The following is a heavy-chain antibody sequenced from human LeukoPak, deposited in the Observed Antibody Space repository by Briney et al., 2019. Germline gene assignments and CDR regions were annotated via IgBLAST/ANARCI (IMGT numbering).Heavy chain of an antibody. Sequence: SETLSLTCAVYGGSFSGYYWSWIRQPPGKGLEWIGEINRSGSTNYNPSLKSRVTISVDTSKNQFSLKLNSVTAADTAVYYCARVVARTRKKSSSWGNWFDPWGQGTLVTVSS. J-gene: IGHJ5*02. CDR2: INRSGST. CDR1: GGSFSGYY. CDR3: ARVVARTRKKSSSWGNWFDP. V-gene: IGHV4-34*01. D-gene: IGHD6-13*01.